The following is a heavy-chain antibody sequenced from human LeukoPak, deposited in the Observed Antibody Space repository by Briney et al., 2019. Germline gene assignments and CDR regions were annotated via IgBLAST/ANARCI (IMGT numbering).Heavy chain of an antibody. J-gene: IGHJ3*02. D-gene: IGHD6-13*01. V-gene: IGHV4-39*01. CDR2: IYYSGST. Sequence: SETLSLTCTVSDGSISSSSYYWGWIRQPPGKGLEWIGSIYYSGSTYYNPSLKSRVTISVDTSKNQFSLKLSSVTAADTAVYYCARRLWVYQHHDAFDIWGQGTMVTVSS. CDR1: DGSISSSSYY. CDR3: ARRLWVYQHHDAFDI.